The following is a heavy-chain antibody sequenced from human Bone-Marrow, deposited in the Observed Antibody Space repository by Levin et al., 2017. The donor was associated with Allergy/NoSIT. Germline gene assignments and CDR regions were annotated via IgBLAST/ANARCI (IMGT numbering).Heavy chain of an antibody. J-gene: IGHJ4*02. V-gene: IGHV3-33*01. CDR2: IWYDGTNI. CDR3: AREGYAAGTFSFDS. Sequence: GESLKISCATSGFTFSRYGFHWVRQAPGKGLEWVAVIWYDGTNINYVDAVQGRFTISRDTSKSTVFLQMNNLTAEDTAVYYCAREGYAAGTFSFDSWGQGTLVSVSS. CDR1: GFTFSRYG. D-gene: IGHD2/OR15-2a*01.